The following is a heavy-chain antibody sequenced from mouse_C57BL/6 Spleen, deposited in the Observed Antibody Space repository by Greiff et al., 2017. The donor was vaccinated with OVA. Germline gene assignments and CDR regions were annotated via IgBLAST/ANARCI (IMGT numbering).Heavy chain of an antibody. J-gene: IGHJ4*01. Sequence: VKLQESGPELVKPGASVKISCKASGYSFTSYYIHWVKQRPGQGLEWIGWIYPGSGNTKYNEKFKGKATLTADTSSSTAYMQLSSLTSEDSAVYYCARGDYYGSSYGDYYAMDYWGQGTSVTVSS. D-gene: IGHD1-1*01. CDR1: GYSFTSYY. V-gene: IGHV1-66*01. CDR3: ARGDYYGSSYGDYYAMDY. CDR2: IYPGSGNT.